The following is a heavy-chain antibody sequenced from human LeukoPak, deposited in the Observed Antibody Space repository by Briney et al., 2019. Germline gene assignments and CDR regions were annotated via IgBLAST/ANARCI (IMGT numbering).Heavy chain of an antibody. J-gene: IGHJ3*02. CDR1: GFTFSSYW. CDR3: ARYGLGDTFDI. CDR2: IKQDGSET. Sequence: GGSLRLSCAASGFTFSSYWMSWVRQAPGKGLEWVASIKQDGSETRYVDSVKGRFTTFRDNTKTSLYLQMNSLRAEDTAVYYCARYGLGDTFDIWGQGTVVTVSS. V-gene: IGHV3-7*01. D-gene: IGHD4-17*01.